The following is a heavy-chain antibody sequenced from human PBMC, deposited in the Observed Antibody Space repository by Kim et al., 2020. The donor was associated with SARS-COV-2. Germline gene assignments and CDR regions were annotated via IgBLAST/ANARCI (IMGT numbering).Heavy chain of an antibody. J-gene: IGHJ4*02. CDR3: ARDYGGSPFDY. CDR2: N. Sequence: NDYAVSVKSRITINPDKSKNQFSLQLNSVTPEETAVYYCARDYGGSPFDYWGQGTLVTVSS. V-gene: IGHV6-1*01. D-gene: IGHD2-15*01.